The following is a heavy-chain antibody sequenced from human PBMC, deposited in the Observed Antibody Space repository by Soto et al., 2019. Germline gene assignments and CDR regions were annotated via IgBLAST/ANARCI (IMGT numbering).Heavy chain of an antibody. V-gene: IGHV4-39*01. J-gene: IGHJ5*02. CDR2: IYYSGTA. CDR3: ATRSGDYVGWFDP. CDR1: GVSIIGSGFR. D-gene: IGHD4-17*01. Sequence: PSETLSLTCTVSGVSIIGSGFRLAWIRPPPGKGLEWIGSIYYSGTANYSPSLKSRLAIDVDTSKNQFSLRLSSVTAADTAVYYCATRSGDYVGWFDPWGQGTRVTVSS.